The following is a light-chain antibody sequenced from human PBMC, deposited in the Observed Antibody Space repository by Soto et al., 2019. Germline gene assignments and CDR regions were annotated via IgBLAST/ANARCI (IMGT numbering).Light chain of an antibody. CDR1: QDITSY. CDR3: QQLNSSPFT. V-gene: IGKV1-9*01. J-gene: IGKJ3*01. CDR2: AAS. Sequence: IQLTQSPSSLSASVGGRVTITCRASQDITSYLAWYQQKPGNAPKLLIYAASILQSGVPPRFSGSGSGTDFTLTISSLQPEDFATYYCQQLNSSPFTFGPGTNVDIK.